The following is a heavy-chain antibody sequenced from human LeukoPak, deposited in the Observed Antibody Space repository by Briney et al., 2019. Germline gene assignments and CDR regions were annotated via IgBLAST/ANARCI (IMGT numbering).Heavy chain of an antibody. V-gene: IGHV4-34*01. Sequence: PSETLSLTCAVYGGSFSGYYWSWIRQPPGKGLEWIGEINHSGSTNYNPSLKSRVTISVDTSKNQFSLKLSSVTAADTAVYYCARGGGRYDFWSGYYGMDVWGQGTTVTVSS. D-gene: IGHD3-3*01. J-gene: IGHJ6*02. CDR1: GGSFSGYY. CDR2: INHSGST. CDR3: ARGGGRYDFWSGYYGMDV.